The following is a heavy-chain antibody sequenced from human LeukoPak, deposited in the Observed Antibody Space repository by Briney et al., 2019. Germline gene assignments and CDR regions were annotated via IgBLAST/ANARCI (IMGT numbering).Heavy chain of an antibody. CDR2: ISWNSGSI. CDR3: AKDPHHSYYYDSSGYSNFDY. CDR1: GFTFDDYA. Sequence: QPGRSLRLSCAASGFTFDDYAMHWVRQAPGKGLEWVSGISWNSGSIGYADSVKVRFTISRDNAKNSLYLQMNSLRAEDTALYYCAKDPHHSYYYDSSGYSNFDYWGQGTLVTVSS. J-gene: IGHJ4*02. V-gene: IGHV3-9*01. D-gene: IGHD3-22*01.